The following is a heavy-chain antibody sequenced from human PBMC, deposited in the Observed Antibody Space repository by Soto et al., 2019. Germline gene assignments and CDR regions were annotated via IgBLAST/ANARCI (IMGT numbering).Heavy chain of an antibody. J-gene: IGHJ6*02. Sequence: EVQLVESGGGLVKPGGSLRLSCAASGFTFSSYSMNWVRQAPGKGLEWVSSISSSSSYIYYADSVKGRFTISRDNXKXSLXLQMNSLRAEDTAVYYCARAVCSTSCYLGLGGMDVWGQGTTVTVSS. CDR1: GFTFSSYS. D-gene: IGHD2-2*01. CDR3: ARAVCSTSCYLGLGGMDV. CDR2: ISSSSSYI. V-gene: IGHV3-21*01.